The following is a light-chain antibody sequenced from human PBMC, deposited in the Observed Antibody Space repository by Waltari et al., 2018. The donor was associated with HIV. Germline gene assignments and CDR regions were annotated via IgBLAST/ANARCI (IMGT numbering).Light chain of an antibody. V-gene: IGKV3-20*01. CDR1: QSVSSSY. CDR2: GAS. CDR3: QHFDTSLPKYT. J-gene: IGKJ2*01. Sequence: EFLLTQSPGTLSLSPGERATLSSSASQSVSSSYLAWYQQRPGQAPRLLIYGASSRAAGIPDRFTGSGSGTDFTLTISRLEPEDFAVYYCQHFDTSLPKYTFGQGTKLEIK.